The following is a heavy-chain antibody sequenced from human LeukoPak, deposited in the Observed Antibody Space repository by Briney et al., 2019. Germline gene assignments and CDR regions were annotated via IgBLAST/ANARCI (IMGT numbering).Heavy chain of an antibody. V-gene: IGHV4-59*01. CDR1: GGSISPYY. J-gene: IGHJ4*02. CDR3: ARDRGSAGGFDY. Sequence: SETLSLTCSVFGGSISPYYWSWIRQPPGKGLEWIGYIYYSGTTNYNPSLKSRVTISVDTSKNQFSLKLSSVTAADTAVYYCARDRGSAGGFDYWGQGTLVTVSS. D-gene: IGHD2-15*01. CDR2: IYYSGTT.